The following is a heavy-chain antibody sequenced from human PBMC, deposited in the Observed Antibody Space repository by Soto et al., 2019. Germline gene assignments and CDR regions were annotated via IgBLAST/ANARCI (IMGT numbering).Heavy chain of an antibody. CDR1: GYTFTSYA. CDR2: INAGNGNT. V-gene: IGHV1-3*01. CDR3: ARGPDIVVVPAVATWFDP. D-gene: IGHD2-2*01. Sequence: QVQLVQSGAEVKKPGASVKVSCEASGYTFTSYAMHWVRQAPGQRLEWMGWINAGNGNTKYSQKFQGRVTITRDTSASTAYMELSSLRSEDTAVYYCARGPDIVVVPAVATWFDPWGQGTLVTVSS. J-gene: IGHJ5*02.